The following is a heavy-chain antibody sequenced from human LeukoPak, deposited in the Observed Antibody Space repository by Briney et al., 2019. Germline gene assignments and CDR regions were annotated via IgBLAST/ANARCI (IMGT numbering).Heavy chain of an antibody. CDR2: IYSGGTT. V-gene: IGHV3-66*01. J-gene: IGHJ4*02. CDR3: ARCTTGRTFGSLREIKRSREIDY. CDR1: GFTVSTNY. D-gene: IGHD1-1*01. Sequence: GGSLRLSCAASGFTVSTNYMNWVRQAPGKGLEWVSVIYSGGTTYYADSVKGRFTISKDNSKNTLWLQMNNLRAEDTAVYYCARCTTGRTFGSLREIKRSREIDYWGQGTLVTVSS.